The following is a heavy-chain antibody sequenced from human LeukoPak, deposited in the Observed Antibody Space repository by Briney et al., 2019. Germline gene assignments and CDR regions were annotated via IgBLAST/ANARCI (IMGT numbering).Heavy chain of an antibody. CDR2: IIPIFGTA. D-gene: IGHD3-3*01. J-gene: IGHJ6*03. CDR3: ARGLLSYYDFWSARYYYMDV. Sequence: SVKVSCKASGGTFSSYAISWVRQAPGPGLEWMGGIIPIFGTANYAQKFQGRVTITTDESTSTAYMELSSLRSEDTAVYYCARGLLSYYDFWSARYYYMDVWGKGTTVTVSS. V-gene: IGHV1-69*05. CDR1: GGTFSSYA.